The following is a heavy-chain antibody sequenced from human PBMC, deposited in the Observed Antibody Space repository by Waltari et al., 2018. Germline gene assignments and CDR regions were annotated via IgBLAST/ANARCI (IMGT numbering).Heavy chain of an antibody. Sequence: QAPGKGLEWVSYISSSGSTIYYADSVKGRFTISRDNAKNSLYLQMNSLRAEDTAVYYCARPDYDILTGYYFFDYWGQGTLVTVSS. J-gene: IGHJ4*02. CDR2: ISSSGSTI. V-gene: IGHV3-48*03. CDR3: ARPDYDILTGYYFFDY. D-gene: IGHD3-9*01.